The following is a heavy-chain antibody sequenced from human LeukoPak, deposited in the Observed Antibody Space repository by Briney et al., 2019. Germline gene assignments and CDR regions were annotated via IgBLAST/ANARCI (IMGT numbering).Heavy chain of an antibody. V-gene: IGHV1-18*01. J-gene: IGHJ4*02. Sequence: GASVQVSCKASGYTFTSYGISWVRQAPGQGLEWMGWISAYNGNTNYAQKLQGRVTMTTDTSTSTAYMELRSLRSDDTAVYYCARWPPYYYDSSGYYPPFDYWGQGTLVTVSS. CDR3: ARWPPYYYDSSGYYPPFDY. D-gene: IGHD3-22*01. CDR2: ISAYNGNT. CDR1: GYTFTSYG.